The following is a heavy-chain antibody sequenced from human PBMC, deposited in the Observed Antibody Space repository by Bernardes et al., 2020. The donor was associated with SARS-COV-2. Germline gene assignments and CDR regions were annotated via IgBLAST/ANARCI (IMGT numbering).Heavy chain of an antibody. CDR2: IWYDGSNK. Sequence: GGSLRLSCAASGFTFSSYWMSWVRQAPGKGLEWVAVIWYDGSNKYYADSVKGRFTISRDNSKNTLYLQMNSLRAEDTAVYYCASTYYDFWSGYEGFDYWGQGTLVTVSS. D-gene: IGHD3-3*01. CDR3: ASTYYDFWSGYEGFDY. J-gene: IGHJ4*02. CDR1: GFTFSSYW. V-gene: IGHV3-33*08.